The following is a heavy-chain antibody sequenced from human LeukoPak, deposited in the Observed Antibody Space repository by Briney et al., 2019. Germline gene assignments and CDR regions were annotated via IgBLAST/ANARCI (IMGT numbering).Heavy chain of an antibody. J-gene: IGHJ6*03. CDR2: IYYSGST. D-gene: IGHD4-17*01. CDR3: ARGPDYGDYASYYYYYYMDV. CDR1: GGSISSYY. Sequence: ASETLSLTCTVSGGSISSYYWSWIRQPPGKGLEWIGYIYYSGSTNYNPSLKSRGTISVDTSKNQFSLKLSSVTAADTAVYYCARGPDYGDYASYYYYYYMDVWGKGTTVTVSS. V-gene: IGHV4-59*01.